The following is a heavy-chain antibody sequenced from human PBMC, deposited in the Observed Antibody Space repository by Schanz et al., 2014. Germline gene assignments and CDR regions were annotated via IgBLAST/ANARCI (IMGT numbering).Heavy chain of an antibody. D-gene: IGHD3-10*01. CDR1: GFSFSGSG. Sequence: QVQLVESGGGVVQPGGSLRLSCAASGFSFSGSGMHWVRQAPGEGLEWVAFIRFDASHKYYADSVKGRFTISRDNSKNTLYLQMDTLRVEDTAVYYCAKDQLANYRGSGYNWFDPWGQGTLVTVSS. CDR3: AKDQLANYRGSGYNWFDP. CDR2: IRFDASHK. J-gene: IGHJ5*02. V-gene: IGHV3-30*02.